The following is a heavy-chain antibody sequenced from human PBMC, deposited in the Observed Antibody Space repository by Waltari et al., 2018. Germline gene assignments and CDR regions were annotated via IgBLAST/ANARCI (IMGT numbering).Heavy chain of an antibody. CDR3: ARGSEGSYCSGGTCYSYYYMDV. CDR1: GGSISNYY. Sequence: QVQLQESGPGLVKPAETLSLTCTVSGGSISNYYCSWIRPPPGKGLEGIGYISYSGSTTYSPSLKSRVTITVDTSKKQFSLKLNFVTAADTAVYYCARGSEGSYCSGGTCYSYYYMDVWGKGTTVTVSS. CDR2: ISYSGST. D-gene: IGHD2-15*01. V-gene: IGHV4-59*01. J-gene: IGHJ6*03.